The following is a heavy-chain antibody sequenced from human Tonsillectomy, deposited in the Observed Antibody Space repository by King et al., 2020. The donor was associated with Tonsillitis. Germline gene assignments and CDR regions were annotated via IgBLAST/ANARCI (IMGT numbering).Heavy chain of an antibody. CDR2: IKQDGSEK. Sequence: VQLVESGGGLVQPGGSLRLSCAASGFTFSSYWMSWFRQAPGKGLEWGANIKQDGSEKYYVDSVKGRFTISRDNAKNSLYLQMNSLRAEDTAVYYCARDALTDSSGYYYSDFDYWGQGTLVTVSS. J-gene: IGHJ4*02. CDR3: ARDALTDSSGYYYSDFDY. D-gene: IGHD3-22*01. CDR1: GFTFSSYW. V-gene: IGHV3-7*01.